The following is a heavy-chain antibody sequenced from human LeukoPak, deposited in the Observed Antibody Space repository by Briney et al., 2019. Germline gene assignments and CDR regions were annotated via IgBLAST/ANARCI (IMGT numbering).Heavy chain of an antibody. D-gene: IGHD3-9*01. CDR2: ITGSGDTT. J-gene: IGHJ4*02. CDR1: GFIFRNHA. Sequence: PGGSLRLSCAASGFIFRNHAMSWVRQAPGKGLEWVSAITGSGDTTYYADSVKGRFTISRDNSKNTLYVEMNTLRAEDTAVYYCAKWGDYDILTGYYVSDFWGQGTLVTVSS. CDR3: AKWGDYDILTGYYVSDF. V-gene: IGHV3-23*01.